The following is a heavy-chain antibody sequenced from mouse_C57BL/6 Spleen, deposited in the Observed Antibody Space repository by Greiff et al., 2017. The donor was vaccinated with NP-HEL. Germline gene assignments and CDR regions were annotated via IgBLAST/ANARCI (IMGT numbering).Heavy chain of an antibody. Sequence: QVQLQQSGAELVKPGASVQLSCKASGYTFTEYSLHWVKQRSGQGPEWIGWFYPGSGSIKYNEKFKDKATLTADQSYSTVYMELSRLPSEDAAVYFCARPEEVGQLGQAWFAYWGQGTLVTVSA. D-gene: IGHD4-1*02. CDR1: GYTFTEYS. CDR3: ARPEEVGQLGQAWFAY. J-gene: IGHJ3*01. V-gene: IGHV1-62-2*01. CDR2: FYPGSGSI.